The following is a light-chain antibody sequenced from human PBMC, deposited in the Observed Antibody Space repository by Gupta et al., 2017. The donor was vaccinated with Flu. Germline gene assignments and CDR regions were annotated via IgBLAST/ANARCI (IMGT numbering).Light chain of an antibody. V-gene: IGKV1-5*03. CDR3: QQENSSSWT. CDR2: KAS. CDR1: QSISSW. Sequence: PSTLSASVGDRVTIPCRASQSISSWLAWYLQKPGKAPKLLIYKASNLENGVPSRFSGRGSGTEFTLTISSLQPDDFATYYCQQENSSSWTFGQGTKVEIK. J-gene: IGKJ1*01.